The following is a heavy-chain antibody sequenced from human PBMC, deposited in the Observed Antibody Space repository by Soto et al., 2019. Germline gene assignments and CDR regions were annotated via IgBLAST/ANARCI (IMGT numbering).Heavy chain of an antibody. CDR2: IFPNSGAT. J-gene: IGHJ5*02. CDR3: ARGRSLKWNWFDR. V-gene: IGHV1-2*02. CDR1: GYVFTGFY. D-gene: IGHD2-15*01. Sequence: ASVKVSCKASGYVFTGFYLHWVRQAPGQGLEWMGWIFPNSGATNYAQKFRGRVTLTRDTSLSTGYMDLTRLTSDDTAVYYCARGRSLKWNWFDRWGQGTLVTVSS.